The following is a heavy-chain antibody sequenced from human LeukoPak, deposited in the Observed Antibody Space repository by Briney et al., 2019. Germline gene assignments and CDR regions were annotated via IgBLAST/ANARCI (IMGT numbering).Heavy chain of an antibody. V-gene: IGHV4-34*01. D-gene: IGHD6-13*01. Sequence: SETLSLTCAVYGGSFSGSYWSWIRQSPGKALEWIGEINHSGNTNYNPSLESRVTISVVTSKNQFSLSLSSVTAADTAVYYCAKGLSSSWYPGDWGQGTLVTVSS. CDR2: INHSGNT. CDR3: AKGLSSSWYPGD. CDR1: GGSFSGSY. J-gene: IGHJ4*02.